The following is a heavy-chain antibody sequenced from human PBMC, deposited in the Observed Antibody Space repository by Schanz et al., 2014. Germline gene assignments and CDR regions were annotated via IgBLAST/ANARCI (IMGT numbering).Heavy chain of an antibody. J-gene: IGHJ4*02. CDR1: GFTFSSYG. CDR3: AKQIHYDILTVTRN. CDR2: ISSSSSYI. D-gene: IGHD3-9*01. V-gene: IGHV3-21*04. Sequence: VQLVESGGGVVQPGRSLRLSCAASGFTFSSYGMHWVRQAPGKGLEWVSSISSSSSYIYYADSVKGRFTISRDNAKNSLYLQMNSLRAEDTAVYYCAKQIHYDILTVTRNWGQGTLVTVSS.